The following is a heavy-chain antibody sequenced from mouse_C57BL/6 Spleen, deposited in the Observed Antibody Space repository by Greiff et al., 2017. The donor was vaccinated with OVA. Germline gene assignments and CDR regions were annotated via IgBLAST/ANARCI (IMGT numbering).Heavy chain of an antibody. CDR3: AREEPSPYSNCEGGAMDY. Sequence: QVQLQQPGAELVKPGASVKLSCKASGYTFTSYWMHWVKQRPGQGLEWIGMIHPNSGSTNYNEKFKSKATLTVDKSSSTAYMQLSSLTSEDSAVYYCAREEPSPYSNCEGGAMDYWGQGTSVTVSS. J-gene: IGHJ4*01. CDR2: IHPNSGST. CDR1: GYTFTSYW. D-gene: IGHD2-5*01. V-gene: IGHV1-64*01.